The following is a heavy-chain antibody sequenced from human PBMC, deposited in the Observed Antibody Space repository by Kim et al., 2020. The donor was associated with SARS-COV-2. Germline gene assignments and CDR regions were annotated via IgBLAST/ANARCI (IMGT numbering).Heavy chain of an antibody. J-gene: IGHJ4*02. Sequence: GGSLRLSCAASGFTFSSYGMHWVRQAPGKGLEWVAVISYDGSNKYYADSVKGRFTISRDNSKNTLYLQMNSLRAEDTAVYYCAKDHGSGSYFSYFDYWGQGTLVTVSS. CDR2: ISYDGSNK. CDR3: AKDHGSGSYFSYFDY. V-gene: IGHV3-30*18. D-gene: IGHD3-10*01. CDR1: GFTFSSYG.